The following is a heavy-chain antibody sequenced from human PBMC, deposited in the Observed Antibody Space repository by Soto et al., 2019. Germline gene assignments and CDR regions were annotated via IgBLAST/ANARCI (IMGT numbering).Heavy chain of an antibody. Sequence: QPGGSLRLSCAASGFTFSTYGMHWVRQAPGKGLEWVAVISYDGSDKYYADSVKGRFTISRDNSKNTLYLQMNSLRAEDTAVYYCAKDIEYYDSSGLDYWGQGTLVTVSS. CDR3: AKDIEYYDSSGLDY. D-gene: IGHD3-22*01. V-gene: IGHV3-30*18. J-gene: IGHJ4*02. CDR2: ISYDGSDK. CDR1: GFTFSTYG.